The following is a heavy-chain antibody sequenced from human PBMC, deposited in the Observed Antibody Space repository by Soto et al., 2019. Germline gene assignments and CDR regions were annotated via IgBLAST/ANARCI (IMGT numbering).Heavy chain of an antibody. J-gene: IGHJ6*02. CDR2: IVVGSGNT. Sequence: SVKVSCKASGFTFTSSAVQWVRQARGQRLEWIGWIVVGSGNTNYAQKFQERVTITRDMSTSTAYMELSSLRSEDTAVYYCAAGTGSGYYIRYYYYGMDVWGQGTTVT. V-gene: IGHV1-58*01. CDR1: GFTFTSSA. CDR3: AAGTGSGYYIRYYYYGMDV. D-gene: IGHD3-3*01.